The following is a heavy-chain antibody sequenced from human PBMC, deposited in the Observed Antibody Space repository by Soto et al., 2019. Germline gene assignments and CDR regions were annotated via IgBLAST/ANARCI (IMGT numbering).Heavy chain of an antibody. J-gene: IGHJ4*02. V-gene: IGHV4-31*03. CDR1: GGSISSGGYY. D-gene: IGHD2-15*01. CDR3: ARDRSCSGGSCYPDY. Sequence: SETLSLTCTVSGGSISSGGYYWSRIRQHPGKGLEWIGYIYYSGSTYYNPSLKSRVTISVDTSKNQFSLKLSSVTAADTAVYYCARDRSCSGGSCYPDYWGQGTLVTVSS. CDR2: IYYSGST.